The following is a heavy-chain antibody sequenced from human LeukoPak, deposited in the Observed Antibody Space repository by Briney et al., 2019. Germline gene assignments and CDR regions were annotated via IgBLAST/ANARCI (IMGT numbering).Heavy chain of an antibody. CDR1: GFMFSRLG. CDR2: IWHDGSVE. CDR3: AKEGDQFRGYLDA. J-gene: IGHJ6*03. V-gene: IGHV3-33*06. Sequence: GESLKISCTASGFMFSRLGMQWVRQAPGEGLEWVAMIWHDGSVEEYADSVKGRFTISRDNSQNTLYLQMKSLRDDDTAVYYCAKEGDQFRGYLDAWGKGTTVTVSS. D-gene: IGHD3-16*01.